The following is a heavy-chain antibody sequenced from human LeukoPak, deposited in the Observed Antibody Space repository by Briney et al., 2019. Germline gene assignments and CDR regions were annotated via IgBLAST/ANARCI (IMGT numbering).Heavy chain of an antibody. CDR2: VSRSADST. Sequence: GGSLRPSCAASGFTVSSNYMNWVRQAPGKGPEWVSVVSRSADSTYYADSVKGRFTISRDSPKNTLSLQMDSLRAEDTAMYYCAKSRHCSGGSCYLWVSFDLWGRGTLVTVSS. D-gene: IGHD2-15*01. CDR3: AKSRHCSGGSCYLWVSFDL. CDR1: GFTVSSNY. J-gene: IGHJ2*01. V-gene: IGHV3-53*01.